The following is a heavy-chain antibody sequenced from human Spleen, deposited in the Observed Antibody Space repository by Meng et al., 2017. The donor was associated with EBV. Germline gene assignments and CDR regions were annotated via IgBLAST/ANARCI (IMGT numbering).Heavy chain of an antibody. CDR2: INHGGST. J-gene: IGHJ4*02. CDR3: ARWAGGVCFYCDY. Sequence: QVQVQQWGAGLVKPSWTLSLNCAVYGGSFSTDYWSWIRQPPGKGLEWIGEINHGGSTNYNPSLGSRVTISIDTSKNQISLRLSSVTAADTAVYYCARWAGGVCFYCDYWGQGTLVTVSS. D-gene: IGHD2-8*02. CDR1: GGSFSTDY. V-gene: IGHV4-34*01.